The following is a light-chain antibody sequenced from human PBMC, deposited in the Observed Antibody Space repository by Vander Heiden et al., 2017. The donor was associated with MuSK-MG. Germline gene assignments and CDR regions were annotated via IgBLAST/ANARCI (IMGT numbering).Light chain of an antibody. Sequence: SYDLTSLPSVCVSPGQTSSITCSGDNLVDNYACWYQPKPGQSPVLVIYQDSNRPSGIPERFSGSNSGNTATLTISGTQAMDEADYYCQAWDSSTVVFGGGTKLTVL. CDR3: QAWDSSTVV. J-gene: IGLJ2*01. CDR2: QDS. CDR1: NLVDNY. V-gene: IGLV3-1*01.